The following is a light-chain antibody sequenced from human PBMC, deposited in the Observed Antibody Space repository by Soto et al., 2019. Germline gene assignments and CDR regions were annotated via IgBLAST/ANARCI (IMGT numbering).Light chain of an antibody. J-gene: IGLJ3*02. V-gene: IGLV1-51*01. CDR2: DDN. CDR3: GTWDSSLSAGV. CDR1: SFNIENNY. Sequence: QSVLTQPPSVSAAPGQKVTISCSGSSFNIENNYVSWYQQLPGTAPKLLIYDDNKRPSGIPDRFSGSKSGTSATLGITGLQTGDEADYHCGTWDSSLSAGVFGGGTKLT.